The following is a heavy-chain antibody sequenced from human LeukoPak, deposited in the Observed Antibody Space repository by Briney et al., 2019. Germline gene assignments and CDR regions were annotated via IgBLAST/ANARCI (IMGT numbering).Heavy chain of an antibody. J-gene: IGHJ4*02. CDR2: ITGSGSTI. CDR3: ATDPHWANDY. D-gene: IGHD3-16*01. Sequence: GGSLRLSCAASGFTLSSYNMNWIRHAPGKELELVSDITGSGSTISYAASENRRFTISRDNASNFLYLQMTSTGADDAVYYYCATDPHWANDYWGQGTLVTVSS. V-gene: IGHV3-48*01. CDR1: GFTLSSYN.